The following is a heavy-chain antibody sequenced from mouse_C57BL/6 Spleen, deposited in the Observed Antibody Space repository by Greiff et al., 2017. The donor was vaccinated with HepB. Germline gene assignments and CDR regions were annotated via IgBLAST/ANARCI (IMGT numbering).Heavy chain of an antibody. D-gene: IGHD1-1*01. CDR2: ISYDGSN. J-gene: IGHJ3*01. V-gene: IGHV3-6*01. Sequence: EVQLQESGPGLVKPSQSLSLTCSVTGYSITSGYYWNWIRQFPGNKLEWMGYISYDGSNNYNPSLKNRISIPRDTSKNQFFLKLNSVTTEDTATYYCARGDYGSSYPAWFAYWGQGTLVTVSA. CDR1: GYSITSGYY. CDR3: ARGDYGSSYPAWFAY.